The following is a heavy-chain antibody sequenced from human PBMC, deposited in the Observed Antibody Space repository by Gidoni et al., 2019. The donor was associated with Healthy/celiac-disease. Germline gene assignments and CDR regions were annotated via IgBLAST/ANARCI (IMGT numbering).Heavy chain of an antibody. Sequence: QVQLVESGGGVVQPGRSLRLSCAASGFTFSSYAMHWVRQAPGKGLEWGAVISYDGSKKYYADSVKGRFTISRDNSKNTLYLQMNSLRAEDSAVYYCARDREAVAGIFDYWGQGTLVTVSS. V-gene: IGHV3-30-3*01. D-gene: IGHD6-19*01. CDR1: GFTFSSYA. CDR3: ARDREAVAGIFDY. J-gene: IGHJ4*02. CDR2: ISYDGSKK.